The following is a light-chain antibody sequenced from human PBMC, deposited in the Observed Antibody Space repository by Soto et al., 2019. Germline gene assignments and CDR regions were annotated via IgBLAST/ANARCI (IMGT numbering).Light chain of an antibody. Sequence: EMVLTQAPVTLSLSPGDRDTLSCRASQSVSSIYLACYQQKTGQAPRVLIYEGSNRATGIPTRFSGSSYGTDFNLTISRLETEDFAVYYCQQYGSSPRTFGQGTKVDIK. CDR1: QSVSSIY. CDR3: QQYGSSPRT. V-gene: IGKV3-20*01. CDR2: EGS. J-gene: IGKJ1*01.